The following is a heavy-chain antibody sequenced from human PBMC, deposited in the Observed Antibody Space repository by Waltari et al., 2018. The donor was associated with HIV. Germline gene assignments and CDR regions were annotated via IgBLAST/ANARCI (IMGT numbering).Heavy chain of an antibody. D-gene: IGHD5-18*01. J-gene: IGHJ4*02. CDR3: LRDDPGYRAIDY. CDR1: GFSFRHFS. V-gene: IGHV3-21*02. CDR2: RSRSGEV. Sequence: LVESGGGQATPGESLTLSCFGSGFSFRHFSINWVRQFPGKGLGWVASRSRSGEVLHADSVRGRFKIYRDDCRNSGFLQMDSLKIEDTAIYYCLRDDPGYRAIDYWGQGVPVNVS.